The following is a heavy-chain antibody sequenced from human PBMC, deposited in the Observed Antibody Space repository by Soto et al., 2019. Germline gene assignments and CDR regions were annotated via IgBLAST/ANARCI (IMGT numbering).Heavy chain of an antibody. D-gene: IGHD3-22*01. CDR1: GFSLSTSGVG. Sequence: QITLKESGPTLVKPTQTLTLTCTFSGFSLSTSGVGVGWIRQPPGKALEWLAPIYWDDDKRYSPSLKSRLTITKTTSKNPVVLTLTNMAPVGTATYYCAHSLLGYYYDSSGSNWFDPWGQGTLVTVSA. CDR2: IYWDDDK. CDR3: AHSLLGYYYDSSGSNWFDP. V-gene: IGHV2-5*02. J-gene: IGHJ5*02.